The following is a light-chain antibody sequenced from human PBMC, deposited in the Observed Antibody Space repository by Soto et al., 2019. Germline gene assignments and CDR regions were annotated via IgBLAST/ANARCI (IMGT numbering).Light chain of an antibody. CDR2: AAS. J-gene: IGKJ1*01. V-gene: IGKV1-8*01. CDR3: QPYYIYPWT. CDR1: QGISSY. Sequence: AIRMTQSPSSFSASTGDRVTITCRASQGISSYLAWYQQKPGKAPKLLIYAASTLQSGVPSRFSGSGSGTDFTLTISCLQSEDFATYYCQPYYIYPWTFGQGTKVEIK.